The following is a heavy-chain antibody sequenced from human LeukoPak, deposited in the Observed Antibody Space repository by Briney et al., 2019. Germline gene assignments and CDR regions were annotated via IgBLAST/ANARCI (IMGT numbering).Heavy chain of an antibody. CDR3: ARDATMVPLYYYYYMDV. CDR1: GFTFSDYA. Sequence: GGSLRLSCGASGFTFSDYAMSWVRQAPGKGLEWVSGINDNGSTRFDAASVKGRFTISRDNSKNTLYLQMNSLRAEDTAVYYCARDATMVPLYYYYYMDVWGKGTTVTVSS. V-gene: IGHV3-23*01. CDR2: INDNGSTR. J-gene: IGHJ6*03. D-gene: IGHD3-10*01.